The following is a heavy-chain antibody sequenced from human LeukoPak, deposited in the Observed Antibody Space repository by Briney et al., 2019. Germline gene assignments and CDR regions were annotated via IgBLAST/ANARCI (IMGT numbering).Heavy chain of an antibody. V-gene: IGHV3-53*04. CDR2: IYGGGTA. CDR3: ARARDGYNDY. J-gene: IGHJ4*02. CDR1: GFTVSSDY. Sequence: GGSLRLSCAASGFTVSSDYIDWVRQAPGKGLEWVSVIYGGGTASYADSVKGRFTISRLNSKNTLYLQMNSLRPEDTAVYYCARARDGYNDYWGQGTLVTVSS. D-gene: IGHD1-14*01.